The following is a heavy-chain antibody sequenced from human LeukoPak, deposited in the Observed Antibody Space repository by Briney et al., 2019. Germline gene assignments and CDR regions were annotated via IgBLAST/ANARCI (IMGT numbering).Heavy chain of an antibody. CDR2: VYYSGTT. D-gene: IGHD6-19*01. CDR1: GGSISLSYYY. Sequence: SETLSLTCSVSGGSISLSYYYWGWIRQPPGKALEWIWSVYYSGTTSYNPSLKSRVTISVDMSKNHFSLRLSSVTAADTAMYYCARGTLYSGWSYCFDYWGQGSQVTVSS. V-gene: IGHV4-39*07. CDR3: ARGTLYSGWSYCFDY. J-gene: IGHJ4*02.